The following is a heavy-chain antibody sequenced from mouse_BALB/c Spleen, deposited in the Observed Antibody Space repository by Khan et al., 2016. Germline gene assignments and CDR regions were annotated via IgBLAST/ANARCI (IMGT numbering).Heavy chain of an antibody. J-gene: IGHJ4*01. CDR2: ISYSGST. CDR1: GDSITSGY. V-gene: IGHV3-8*02. Sequence: EVQLQESGPSLVKPSQTLSLTCSVTGDSITSGYWNWIRKFPGKKLEFMGYISYSGSTYYNPSLKSRISIPRDTSKNQYYLQLNSVTTEDTATYYCARYGTRENAMDYWGQGTSVTVSS. CDR3: ARYGTRENAMDY. D-gene: IGHD1-1*01.